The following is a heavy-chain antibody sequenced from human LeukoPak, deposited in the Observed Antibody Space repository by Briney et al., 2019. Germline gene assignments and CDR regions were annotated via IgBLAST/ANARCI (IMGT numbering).Heavy chain of an antibody. V-gene: IGHV4-39*07. D-gene: IGHD3-22*01. J-gene: IGHJ4*02. CDR3: ARAVDYYDSSVYFDY. CDR2: IYYSGST. CDR1: GGSISSSSYY. Sequence: PSETLSLTCTVSGGSISSSSYYWGWIRQPPGKGLEWIANIYYSGSTYYNPSLKSRVTVSVDTPKNQFSLKLSSVTAADTAVYYCARAVDYYDSSVYFDYWGQGTLVTVSS.